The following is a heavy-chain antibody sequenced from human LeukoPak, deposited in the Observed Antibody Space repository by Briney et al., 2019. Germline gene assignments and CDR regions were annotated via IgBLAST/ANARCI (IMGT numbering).Heavy chain of an antibody. CDR3: AKSFGGDYYFYGMDV. Sequence: GGSLRLSCAASGFTFSSYAMSWVRQAPGKGLEWVSAISGSGGRTYYADSVKGRFTISRDNSKNTLYLQMNSLRAEDTAVYYCAKSFGGDYYFYGMDVWGQGTTVTVSS. CDR2: ISGSGGRT. J-gene: IGHJ6*02. CDR1: GFTFSSYA. V-gene: IGHV3-23*01. D-gene: IGHD3-10*01.